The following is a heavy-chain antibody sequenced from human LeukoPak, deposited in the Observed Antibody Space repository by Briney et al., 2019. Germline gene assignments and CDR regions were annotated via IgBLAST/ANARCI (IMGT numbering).Heavy chain of an antibody. D-gene: IGHD3-22*01. CDR2: LYYSGST. CDR1: GGSISSYY. J-gene: IGHJ5*02. Sequence: SETLSLTCTVSGGSISSYYWSWIRQPPGKGLEWIGYLYYSGSTNYNPSLKSRVTISVDTSKNQFSLNLRSVTAADTAVYYCARDHFEETMIGRSDPWGQGTLVTVSS. CDR3: ARDHFEETMIGRSDP. V-gene: IGHV4-59*01.